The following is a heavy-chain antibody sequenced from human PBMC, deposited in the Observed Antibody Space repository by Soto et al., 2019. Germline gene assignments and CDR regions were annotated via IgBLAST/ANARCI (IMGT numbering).Heavy chain of an antibody. Sequence: GGSLRLSCAASGFTFSSYSMNWVRQAPGKGLEWVSSISSSSSYIYYADSVKGRFTISRDNAKNSLYLQMNSLRAEDTAVYYCARHITPYNWFDPWGQGTLVTVSS. D-gene: IGHD3-10*01. V-gene: IGHV3-21*01. CDR1: GFTFSSYS. CDR2: ISSSSSYI. CDR3: ARHITPYNWFDP. J-gene: IGHJ5*02.